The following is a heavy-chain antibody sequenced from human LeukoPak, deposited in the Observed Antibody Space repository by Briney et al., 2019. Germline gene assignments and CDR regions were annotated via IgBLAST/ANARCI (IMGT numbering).Heavy chain of an antibody. CDR2: IYYSGST. D-gene: IGHD2-21*02. J-gene: IGHJ3*02. V-gene: IGHV4-59*01. CDR3: ARDSLAYCGGDCLDAFDI. CDR1: GGSISSYC. Sequence: PSETLSLTCTVSGGSISSYCWSWIRQPPGKGLEWIGYIYYSGSTNYNPSLKSRVTISVDTPKNQFSLKLSSVTAADTAVYYCARDSLAYCGGDCLDAFDIWGQGAMVTVSS.